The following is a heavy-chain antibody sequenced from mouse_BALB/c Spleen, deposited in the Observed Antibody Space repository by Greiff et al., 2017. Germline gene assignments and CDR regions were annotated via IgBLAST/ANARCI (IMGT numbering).Heavy chain of an antibody. J-gene: IGHJ3*01. D-gene: IGHD2-2*01. CDR3: ASAYGYPFAY. Sequence: EVQLQESGPELVKPGASVKMSCTASGYTFTSYVMHWVKQKPGQGLEWIGYINPYNDGTKYNEKFKGKATLTLDKSSSTAYMELSSLTSEDSAVYYCASAYGYPFAYWGQGTLVTVSA. V-gene: IGHV1-14*01. CDR2: INPYNDGT. CDR1: GYTFTSYV.